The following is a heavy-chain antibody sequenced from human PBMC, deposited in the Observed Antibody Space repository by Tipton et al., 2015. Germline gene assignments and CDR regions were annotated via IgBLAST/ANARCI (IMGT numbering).Heavy chain of an antibody. CDR1: GFTFSSCA. CDR3: TKGATEWRGLDS. Sequence: GSLRLSCAASGFTFSSCAMTWVRQSPGKGLEWVSTIYGGGGATFYADSVKDHFTISRDNSKNTLYLQMNNLGAEDTAVYYCTKGATEWRGLDSWGQGTLVTVSS. J-gene: IGHJ4*02. D-gene: IGHD3-3*01. CDR2: IYGGGGAT. V-gene: IGHV3-23*01.